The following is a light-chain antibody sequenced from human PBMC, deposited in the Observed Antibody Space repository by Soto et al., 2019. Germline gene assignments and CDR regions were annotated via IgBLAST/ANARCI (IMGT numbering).Light chain of an antibody. Sequence: QAVVTQPPSASGTPGQRVTISCSGSSSNIGRNYVYWYQQLPGTVPQLLIYRNNERPSGVPDRFSGSKSGTSASLAISGLRSEDEADYYCAAWDDSLSGVVFGGGTKLTVL. V-gene: IGLV1-47*01. CDR1: SSNIGRNY. CDR3: AAWDDSLSGVV. J-gene: IGLJ2*01. CDR2: RNN.